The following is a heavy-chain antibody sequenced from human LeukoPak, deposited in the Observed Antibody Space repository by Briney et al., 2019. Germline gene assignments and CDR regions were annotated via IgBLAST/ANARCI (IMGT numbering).Heavy chain of an antibody. Sequence: GGSLRLSCAASGFTFSSYGMHWVRQAPGKGLEWVAVISYDGSNKYYADSVKGRFPISRDNSKNTLYLQMNSLRAEDTAVYYCAKVYCSGGSCGDNWFDPWGQGTLVTVSS. J-gene: IGHJ5*02. D-gene: IGHD2-15*01. CDR3: AKVYCSGGSCGDNWFDP. V-gene: IGHV3-30*18. CDR1: GFTFSSYG. CDR2: ISYDGSNK.